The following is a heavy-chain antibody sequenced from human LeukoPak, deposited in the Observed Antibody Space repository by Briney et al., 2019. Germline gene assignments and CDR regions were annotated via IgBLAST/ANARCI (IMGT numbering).Heavy chain of an antibody. CDR2: IYYSGST. CDR1: GGSISSSYYY. CDR3: ARRHFDWVYIGGYFDY. J-gene: IGHJ4*02. D-gene: IGHD3-9*01. Sequence: PSETLSLTCTVSGGSISSSYYYWVWIRQPPGKGLEWIGSIYYSGSTYYNPSLKSRVTISVDTSKNQFSLKLSSVTAADTAVYYCARRHFDWVYIGGYFDYWGQGTLVTVSS. V-gene: IGHV4-39*01.